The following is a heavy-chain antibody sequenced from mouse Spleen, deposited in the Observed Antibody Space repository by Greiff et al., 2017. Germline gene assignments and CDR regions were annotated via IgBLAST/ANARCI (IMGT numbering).Heavy chain of an antibody. CDR1: GFTFTDYY. D-gene: IGHD4-1*01. Sequence: EVQRVESGGGLVQPGGSLSLSCAASGFTFTDYYMSWVRQPPGKALEWLGFIRNKANGYTTEYSASVKGRFTISRDNSQSILYLQMNALRAEDSATYYCARSLWDAHYWDYWGQGTTLTVSS. V-gene: IGHV7-3*01. J-gene: IGHJ2*01. CDR3: ARSLWDAHYWDY. CDR2: IRNKANGYTT.